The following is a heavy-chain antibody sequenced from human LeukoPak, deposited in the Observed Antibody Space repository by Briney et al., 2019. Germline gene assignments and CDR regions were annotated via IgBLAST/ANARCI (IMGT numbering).Heavy chain of an antibody. D-gene: IGHD2-2*02. CDR3: ARIGRLGYCSSTSCYNKFYYYGMDV. J-gene: IGHJ6*02. CDR2: INHSGST. CDR1: GGSFSGYY. V-gene: IGHV4-34*01. Sequence: PSETLSLTCAVYGGSFSGYYWSWIRQPPGKGLEWIGEINHSGSTNYNPSLKSRVTISVDTSKNQFSLKLSSVTAADTAVYYCARIGRLGYCSSTSCYNKFYYYGMDVWGQGTTVTVSS.